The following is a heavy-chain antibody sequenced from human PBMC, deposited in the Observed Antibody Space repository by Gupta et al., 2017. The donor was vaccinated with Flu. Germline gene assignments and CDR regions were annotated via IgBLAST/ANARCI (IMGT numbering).Heavy chain of an antibody. V-gene: IGHV3-66*02. Sequence: EVQLVESGGGLVQPGGSLRLSCAVSGFTVSNNHMRWVRQAPGKGLEWVSIIYSGGSTNYADSVKGRFTISRDNSKNTLYLQMNSLRAEDTAAYYCARPYYYDTSGYYGPYYFDYWGQGTLVTVSS. J-gene: IGHJ4*02. CDR3: ARPYYYDTSGYYGPYYFDY. CDR2: IYSGGST. CDR1: GFTVSNNH. D-gene: IGHD3-22*01.